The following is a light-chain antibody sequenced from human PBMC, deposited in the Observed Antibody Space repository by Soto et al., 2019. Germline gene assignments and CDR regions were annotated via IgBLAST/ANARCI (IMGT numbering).Light chain of an antibody. V-gene: IGKV1-39*01. CDR3: HRSFSTPLT. Sequence: DLQMTQSPSSLSASVGDRVTITCRASQSISSYLHWYQQKPGKAPKLLIYAASSLQSGVPSRFSGSGSGTDFTLTISSLQPEDFASYYCHRSFSTPLTFGGGTKVEIK. CDR2: AAS. J-gene: IGKJ4*01. CDR1: QSISSY.